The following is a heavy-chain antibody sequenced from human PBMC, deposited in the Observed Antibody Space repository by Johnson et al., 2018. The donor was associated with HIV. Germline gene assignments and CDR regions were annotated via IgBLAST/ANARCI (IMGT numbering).Heavy chain of an antibody. Sequence: QVQLVESGGGLVQPGGSLRLSCVVSGFTFSDYYMDWVRQAPGKGLEWVAVISYDGSNKYYADSVKGRFTISRDNSKNTLYLQMNSLRAEDTAVYYCARDNGAVAGPEGAFDIWGQGTMVTVSS. V-gene: IGHV3-30-3*01. D-gene: IGHD6-19*01. CDR3: ARDNGAVAGPEGAFDI. J-gene: IGHJ3*02. CDR1: GFTFSDYY. CDR2: ISYDGSNK.